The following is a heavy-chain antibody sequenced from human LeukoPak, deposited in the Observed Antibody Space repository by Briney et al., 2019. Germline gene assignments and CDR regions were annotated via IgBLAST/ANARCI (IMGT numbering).Heavy chain of an antibody. CDR1: GGTFSSYA. CDR2: IIPIFGTA. J-gene: IGHJ4*02. D-gene: IGHD3-3*01. V-gene: IGHV1-69*13. Sequence: GASVKVSCKASGGTFSSYAISWVRQAPGQGPEWMGGIIPIFGTANYAQKFQGRVTITADESTSTAYMELSSLRSEDTAVYYCARDGASIFGVVITFDYWGQGTLVTVSS. CDR3: ARDGASIFGVVITFDY.